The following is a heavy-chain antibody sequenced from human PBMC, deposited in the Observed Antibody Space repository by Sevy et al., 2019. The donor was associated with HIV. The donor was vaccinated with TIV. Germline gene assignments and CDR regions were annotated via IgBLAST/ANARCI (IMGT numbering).Heavy chain of an antibody. CDR3: ARARVYAYYFYFDY. V-gene: IGHV3-30-3*01. CDR1: GFTFSSYA. CDR2: ISYDGSNK. J-gene: IGHJ4*02. D-gene: IGHD2-8*01. Sequence: GGSLRLSCAASGFTFSSYAMHWVRQAPGKGLEWVAVISYDGSNKYYADSVKGRFTISRDNSKNTLYLQMNSLRAEDTAVYYCARARVYAYYFYFDYWGQGTLVTVS.